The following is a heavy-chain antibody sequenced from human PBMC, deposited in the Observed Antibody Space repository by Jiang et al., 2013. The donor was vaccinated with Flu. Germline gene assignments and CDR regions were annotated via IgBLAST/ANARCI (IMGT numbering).Heavy chain of an antibody. J-gene: IGHJ5*02. CDR3: ARWPHPYDSSGA. V-gene: IGHV4-31*02. D-gene: IGHD3-22*01. Sequence: PSLKSRVTISVDTSKNQXSLKLSSVTAADTAVYYCARWPHPYDSSGAWGQGTLVTVSS.